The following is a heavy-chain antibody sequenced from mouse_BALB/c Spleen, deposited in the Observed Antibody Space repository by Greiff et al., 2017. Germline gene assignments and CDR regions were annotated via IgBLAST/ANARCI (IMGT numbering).Heavy chain of an antibody. J-gene: IGHJ3*01. D-gene: IGHD1-1*01. CDR1: GFTFSSYT. CDR2: ISNGGGST. Sequence: EVMLVESGGGLVQPGGSLKLSCAASGFTFSSYTMSWVRQTPEKRLEWVAYISNGGGSTYYPDTVKGRFTISRDNAKNSLYLQMSSLKSEDTAMYYCARPYYYGSSYSAWFAYWGQGTLVTVSA. CDR3: ARPYYYGSSYSAWFAY. V-gene: IGHV5-12-2*01.